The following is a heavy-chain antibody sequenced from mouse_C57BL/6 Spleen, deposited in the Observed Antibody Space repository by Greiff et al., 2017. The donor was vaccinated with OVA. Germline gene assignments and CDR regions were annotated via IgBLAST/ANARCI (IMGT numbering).Heavy chain of an antibody. V-gene: IGHV3-1*01. CDR2: ISYSGST. D-gene: IGHD1-1*01. CDR1: GYSITSGYD. Sequence: EVKLMESGPGMVKPSQSLSLTCTVTGYSITSGYDWHWIRHFPGNKLEWMGYISYSGSTNYNPSLKSRISITHDPSKNHFFLKLNSVTNEDTATYYGAMDYYGSSYGYFDVWGTGTTVTVSS. CDR3: AMDYYGSSYGYFDV. J-gene: IGHJ1*03.